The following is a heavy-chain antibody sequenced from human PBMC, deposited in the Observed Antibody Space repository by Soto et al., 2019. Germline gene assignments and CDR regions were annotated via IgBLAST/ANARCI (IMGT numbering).Heavy chain of an antibody. CDR1: CYTFSSYG. CDR2: ISAYNGNT. D-gene: IGHD6-19*01. V-gene: IGHV1-18*01. Sequence: GASVKVSWKDSCYTFSSYGINLVRQAPGQGLEWMGWISAYNGNTNYSQKFQGRVTITRDTSASTAYMELSSLRSEDTAVYYCARGRYSSGFDAFDIWGQGTMVTVS. J-gene: IGHJ3*02. CDR3: ARGRYSSGFDAFDI.